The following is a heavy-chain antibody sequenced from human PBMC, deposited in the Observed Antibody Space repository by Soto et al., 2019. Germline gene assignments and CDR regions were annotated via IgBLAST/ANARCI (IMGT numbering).Heavy chain of an antibody. D-gene: IGHD2-2*01. Sequence: QVQLVQSGAEVKKPGSPVKVSCEASGGTFSSYSFSWVRQAPGQGLEWMGRVVPILGMANYAQKFQGRVTITADKSTSTVYMEMRSLRSDDTAVYYCARGGAVVVPGSVDRHNWFDPWGQGTLVTVSS. CDR3: ARGGAVVVPGSVDRHNWFDP. CDR2: VVPILGMA. V-gene: IGHV1-69*02. J-gene: IGHJ5*02. CDR1: GGTFSSYS.